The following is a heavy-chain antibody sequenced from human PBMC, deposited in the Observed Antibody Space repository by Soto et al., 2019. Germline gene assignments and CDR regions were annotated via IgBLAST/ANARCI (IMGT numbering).Heavy chain of an antibody. J-gene: IGHJ3*02. CDR3: ARDKVDARIGASDI. V-gene: IGHV4-59*01. D-gene: IGHD2-15*01. Sequence: SETLSLTCTVSGGSISSYYWSWIRQPPGQRLEWIGYIYYSGSTNYNPSLKSRVTISLDTSKNQFFLKLSSVTAADTAVYYCARDKVDARIGASDIWGQGTMVTVSS. CDR2: IYYSGST. CDR1: GGSISSYY.